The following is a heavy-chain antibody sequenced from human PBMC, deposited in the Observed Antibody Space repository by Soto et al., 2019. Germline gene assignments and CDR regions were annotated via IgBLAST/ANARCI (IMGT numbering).Heavy chain of an antibody. Sequence: EMQLLESGGGLGQPGGSLRLSCVASPITVYNFAAMSWVRQTPERGLEWVSTISGRGDHRYYADSVKGRFTISRDNSKNRLYLQMDGLRVDDTAVYYCAKDRALENQTPSGMDVWGQGTTVTV. V-gene: IGHV3-23*01. J-gene: IGHJ6*02. CDR2: ISGRGDHR. CDR3: AKDRALENQTPSGMDV. CDR1: PITVYNFAA. D-gene: IGHD2-2*01.